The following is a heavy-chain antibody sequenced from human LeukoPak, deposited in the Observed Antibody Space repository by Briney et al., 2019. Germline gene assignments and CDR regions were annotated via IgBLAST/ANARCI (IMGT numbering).Heavy chain of an antibody. Sequence: QSGGSLRLSCAASGFTFSRYEMNWVRQAPGKGLEWVSYISSSGSTIYYADSVKGRFTISRDNAKNSLYLQMNSLRAEDTAVYYCARDKDTAISLFDYWGQGTLVTVSS. CDR3: ARDKDTAISLFDY. CDR1: GFTFSRYE. V-gene: IGHV3-48*03. J-gene: IGHJ4*02. CDR2: ISSSGSTI. D-gene: IGHD5-18*01.